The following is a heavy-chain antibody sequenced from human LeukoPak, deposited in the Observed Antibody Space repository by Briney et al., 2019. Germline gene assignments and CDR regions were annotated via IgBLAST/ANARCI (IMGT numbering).Heavy chain of an antibody. D-gene: IGHD2-2*01. V-gene: IGHV1-18*01. Sequence: ASVKVSCKASGYTFTSYGISWVRQAPGQGLEWMGWISAYNGNTNYAQKLQGRVAMTTDTSTSTAYMELRSLRSDDTAVYYCARDEHIVVVPALAPYYYYGMDVWGQGTTVTVSS. CDR1: GYTFTSYG. CDR2: ISAYNGNT. J-gene: IGHJ6*02. CDR3: ARDEHIVVVPALAPYYYYGMDV.